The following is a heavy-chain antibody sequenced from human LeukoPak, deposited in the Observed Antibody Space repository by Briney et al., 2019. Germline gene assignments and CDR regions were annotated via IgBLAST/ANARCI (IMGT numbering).Heavy chain of an antibody. CDR3: ARYGQLGD. CDR2: IKQDGIEK. CDR1: GSTFSSYW. Sequence: GGSLRLSCAASGSTFSSYWMDWVRQVPGKGLEWVANIKQDGIEKYFVGSVKGRFAISRDNAKNSLYLQMNSLRVEDTAMYYCARYGQLGDWGRGTLVTVSS. V-gene: IGHV3-7*03. D-gene: IGHD6-6*01. J-gene: IGHJ4*02.